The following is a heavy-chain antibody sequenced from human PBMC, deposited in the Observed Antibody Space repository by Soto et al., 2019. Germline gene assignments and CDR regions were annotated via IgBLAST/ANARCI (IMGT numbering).Heavy chain of an antibody. CDR2: INPSGGST. CDR3: ARDLSRYRAAAGTTPFDY. CDR1: GYTFTSYY. D-gene: IGHD6-13*01. Sequence: QVQLVQSGAEVKKPGASVKVSCKASGYTFTSYYMHWVRQAPGQGLEWMGIINPSGGSTSYAQKFQGRVTMTRDTSTSTVYMELSSLRSEDTAVYYCARDLSRYRAAAGTTPFDYWGQGTLVTVSS. V-gene: IGHV1-46*01. J-gene: IGHJ4*02.